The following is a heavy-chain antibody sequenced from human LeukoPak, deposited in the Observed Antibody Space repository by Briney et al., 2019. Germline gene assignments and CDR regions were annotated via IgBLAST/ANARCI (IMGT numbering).Heavy chain of an antibody. Sequence: GGSLRLSCAASGFTFSSYAMHWVRQAPGKGLEWVAVISYDGSNKYYADSVKGRFTISRDNSKNTLYLQMNSLRAEDTAVYYCARDAKALFGEMATSIDYWGQGTLVTVSS. D-gene: IGHD5-24*01. CDR2: ISYDGSNK. V-gene: IGHV3-30-3*01. CDR1: GFTFSSYA. CDR3: ARDAKALFGEMATSIDY. J-gene: IGHJ4*02.